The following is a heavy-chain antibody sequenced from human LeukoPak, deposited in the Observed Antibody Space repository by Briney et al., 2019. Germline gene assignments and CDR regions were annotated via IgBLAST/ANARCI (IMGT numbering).Heavy chain of an antibody. CDR1: GFTFSSYW. CDR2: INSDGSST. CDR3: AREGYSSLHYFFDY. Sequence: PGGSLRLSCAASGFTFSSYWMHWVRQAPGKGLVWVSRINSDGSSTYYADSVKGRFTISRDNAKNTVSLQMNSLRAEDTAVYYCAREGYSSLHYFFDYWGQGTLVTVSS. D-gene: IGHD6-19*01. J-gene: IGHJ4*02. V-gene: IGHV3-74*01.